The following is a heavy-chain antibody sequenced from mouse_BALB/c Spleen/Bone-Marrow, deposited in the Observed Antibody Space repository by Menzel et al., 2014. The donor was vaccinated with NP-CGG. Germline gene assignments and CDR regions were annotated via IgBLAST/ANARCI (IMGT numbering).Heavy chain of an antibody. CDR3: ARDYYGSLYAMDY. CDR1: GFSLTGYG. D-gene: IGHD1-1*01. Sequence: QVHVKQSGPGLVAPSQSLSITCTVSGFSLTGYGVNWVRQPPGKGLEWLGMIWGDGGTDYNSALKSRLSISKDNSKSQVFLKMNSLQTDDTAMYYCARDYYGSLYAMDYWGQGTSVTVSS. J-gene: IGHJ4*01. V-gene: IGHV2-6-7*01. CDR2: IWGDGGT.